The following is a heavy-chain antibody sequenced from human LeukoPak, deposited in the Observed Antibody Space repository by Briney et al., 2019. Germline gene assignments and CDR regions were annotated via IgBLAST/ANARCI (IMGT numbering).Heavy chain of an antibody. Sequence: SVKVSCKASGYTFTFYGFSWVRQAPGQGLEWMGGIIPIFGTANYAQKFQGRVTITTDESTSTAYMELSSLRSEDTAVYYCARNKPAAGTLKSHWFDPWGQGTLVTVSS. CDR3: ARNKPAAGTLKSHWFDP. CDR2: IIPIFGTA. CDR1: GYTFTFYG. D-gene: IGHD6-13*01. V-gene: IGHV1-69*05. J-gene: IGHJ5*02.